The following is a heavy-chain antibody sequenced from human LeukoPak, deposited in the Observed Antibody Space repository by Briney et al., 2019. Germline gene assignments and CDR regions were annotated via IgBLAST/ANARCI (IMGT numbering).Heavy chain of an antibody. CDR2: IYYSGSI. Sequence: SQTLSLTCTVSGGSISSGGYYWSWIRQHPGKGLEWIGYIYYSGSIYYNPSLKSRVTISVDTSKNQFSLKLSSVTAADTAVYYCAREVGYYGSGSYGPTDYYGMDVWGQGTRVSVSS. CDR3: AREVGYYGSGSYGPTDYYGMDV. V-gene: IGHV4-31*03. J-gene: IGHJ6*02. CDR1: GGSISSGGYY. D-gene: IGHD3-10*01.